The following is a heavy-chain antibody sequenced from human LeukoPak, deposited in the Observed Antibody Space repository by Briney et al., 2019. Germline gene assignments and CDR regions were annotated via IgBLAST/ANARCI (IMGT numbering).Heavy chain of an antibody. D-gene: IGHD7-27*01. V-gene: IGHV4-39*01. CDR3: ASLLNGGVAHWLDP. Sequence: SETLSLTRIVSGGSITNSNYYWGWIRQPPGKGLEWIGNIYYSGNTYYNPSLKSRVTISVDTSKNQFSLKLTSVIAADTAVYYCASLLNGGVAHWLDPWGQGTLVTVSS. CDR2: IYYSGNT. CDR1: GGSITNSNYY. J-gene: IGHJ5*02.